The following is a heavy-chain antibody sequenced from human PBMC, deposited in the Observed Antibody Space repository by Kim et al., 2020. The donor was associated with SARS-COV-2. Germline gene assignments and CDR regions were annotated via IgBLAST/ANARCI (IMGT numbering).Heavy chain of an antibody. Sequence: SETLSLTCTVSGGSISSSSYYWGWIRQPPGKGLEWIGSIYYSGSTYYNPSLKSRVTISVDTSKNQFSLKLSSVTAADTAVYYCARRGLRYFDWFLNWGQGTLVTVSS. V-gene: IGHV4-39*01. D-gene: IGHD3-9*01. CDR3: ARRGLRYFDWFLN. J-gene: IGHJ5*02. CDR2: IYYSGST. CDR1: GGSISSSSYY.